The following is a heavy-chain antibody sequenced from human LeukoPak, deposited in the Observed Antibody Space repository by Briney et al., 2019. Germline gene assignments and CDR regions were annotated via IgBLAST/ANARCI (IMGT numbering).Heavy chain of an antibody. V-gene: IGHV4-59*01. D-gene: IGHD3-3*01. CDR3: ARSYDTNFDY. J-gene: IGHJ4*02. CDR1: GGSIRSYY. Sequence: SETLSLTCTVSGGSIRSYYWSWIREPPGKGLEWIGYIYFSGSTSYNPSLKSRVTISVDRSKNQFSLKLSSVAAADTAVYYCARSYDTNFDYWGQGTLVTVSS. CDR2: IYFSGST.